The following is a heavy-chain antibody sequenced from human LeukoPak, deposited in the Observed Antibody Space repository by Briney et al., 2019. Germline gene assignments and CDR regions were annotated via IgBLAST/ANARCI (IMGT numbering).Heavy chain of an antibody. V-gene: IGHV4-59*01. CDR1: GGSISSYY. CDR3: ARTPGYSTLGP. CDR2: IYYSGST. J-gene: IGHJ5*02. D-gene: IGHD4-11*01. Sequence: SETLSLTCTVSGGSISSYYWSWIRQPPGKGLEWIGYIYYSGSTNYNPSLKSRVTISVDTSKNQFSLKLSSVTAADTAVYYCARTPGYSTLGPWGQGTLVTVSS.